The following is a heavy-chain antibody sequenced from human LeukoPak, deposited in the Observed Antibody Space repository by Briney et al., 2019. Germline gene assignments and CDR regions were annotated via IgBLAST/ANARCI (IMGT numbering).Heavy chain of an antibody. CDR2: LSGSGGST. V-gene: IGHV3-23*01. Sequence: GGSLRLSCAASGFTFSSYAMSWVRQATGKGLDWVYALSGSGGSTYYADSVKGRFTISRDNSKNTLYLQMNSLRAKDTAVYYCAKGFGRIVATAYGYWGQGTLITVSS. J-gene: IGHJ4*02. CDR1: GFTFSSYA. CDR3: AKGFGRIVATAYGY. D-gene: IGHD5-12*01.